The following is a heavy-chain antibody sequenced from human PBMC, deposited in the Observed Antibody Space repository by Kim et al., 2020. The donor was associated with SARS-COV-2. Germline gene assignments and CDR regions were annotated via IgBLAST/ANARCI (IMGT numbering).Heavy chain of an antibody. CDR3: ARNGRRYYGSGSYRDYFDY. D-gene: IGHD3-10*01. Sequence: GRVTMTRDTSTSTVYMELSSLRSEDTAVYYCARNGRRYYGSGSYRDYFDYWGQGTLVTVSS. J-gene: IGHJ4*02. V-gene: IGHV1-46*01.